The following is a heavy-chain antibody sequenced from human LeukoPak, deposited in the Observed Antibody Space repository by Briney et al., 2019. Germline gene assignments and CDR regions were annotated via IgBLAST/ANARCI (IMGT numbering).Heavy chain of an antibody. CDR3: ARRRGYDSSGYYSH. V-gene: IGHV4-39*01. Sequence: SETLSLTCTVSGGSISSSSHYWGCIRQPPGKGLEWIGSIYYSEGTFYNTSLKSRVTISVDTSKSQFSLKLSSVTAADTAVYYCARRRGYDSSGYYSHWGQGTLATVSS. J-gene: IGHJ4*02. CDR2: IYYSEGT. CDR1: GGSISSSSHY. D-gene: IGHD3-22*01.